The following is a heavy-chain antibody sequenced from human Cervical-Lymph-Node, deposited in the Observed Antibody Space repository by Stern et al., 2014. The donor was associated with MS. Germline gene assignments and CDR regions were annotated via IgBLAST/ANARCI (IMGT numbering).Heavy chain of an antibody. CDR2: ISSAATYI. D-gene: IGHD2-15*01. CDR3: AKYCSDSICNGFDH. CDR1: GFTFRRYS. V-gene: IGHV3-21*01. J-gene: IGHJ4*02. Sequence: EDQLVESGGGLVKPGGSLRLSCAVSGFTFRRYSMNWVRQAPGKGLEWVASISSAATYIYYSDSVSGRFTISRDNAKTALFLQMNSLRVEDTAVYYCAKYCSDSICNGFDHWGQGALVTVSS.